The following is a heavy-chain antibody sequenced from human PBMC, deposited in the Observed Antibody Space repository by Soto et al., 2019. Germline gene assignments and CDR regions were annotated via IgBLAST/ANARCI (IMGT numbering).Heavy chain of an antibody. V-gene: IGHV1-69*02. CDR1: GGTFSSYT. CDR2: ISPILGIS. D-gene: IGHD3-22*01. Sequence: GASVKFSCKASGGTFSSYTISWVRQAPGQVLECMVRISPILGISNYXXKFQGRVXXTSDKSTSTAXMELSXLRSEDTAVXYCASADYYDSSGQFDYWRQGTLVTVSS. CDR3: ASADYYDSSGQFDY. J-gene: IGHJ4*02.